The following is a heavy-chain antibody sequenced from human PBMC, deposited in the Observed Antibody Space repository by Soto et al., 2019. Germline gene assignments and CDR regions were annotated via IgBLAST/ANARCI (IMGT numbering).Heavy chain of an antibody. J-gene: IGHJ5*02. D-gene: IGHD3-10*01. V-gene: IGHV3-23*01. Sequence: PGGSLRLSCAASGFTFSSYAMSWVRQAPGKGLEWVSAISGSGGSTYYADSVKGRFTISRDNSKNTLYLQMNSLRAEDTAVYYCAKDLFVLLWFGTQNENGFDPWGQGT. CDR3: AKDLFVLLWFGTQNENGFDP. CDR1: GFTFSSYA. CDR2: ISGSGGST.